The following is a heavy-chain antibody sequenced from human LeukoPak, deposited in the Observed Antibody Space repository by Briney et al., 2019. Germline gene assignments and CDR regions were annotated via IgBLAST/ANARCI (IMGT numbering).Heavy chain of an antibody. CDR2: IIPIFGTE. CDR1: GGTFSSYA. CDR3: ARDLPDDYGDYGIDY. V-gene: IGHV1-69*01. D-gene: IGHD4-17*01. Sequence: SVKVSCKASGGTFSSYAISWVRQAPGQGLEWMGGIIPIFGTENYAQKFQGRVTITADESTSTAYMELSSLRSEDTAVYYCARDLPDDYGDYGIDYWGQGTLVTVSS. J-gene: IGHJ4*02.